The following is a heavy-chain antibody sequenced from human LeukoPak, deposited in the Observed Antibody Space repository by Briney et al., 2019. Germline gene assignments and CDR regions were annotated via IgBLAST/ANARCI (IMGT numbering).Heavy chain of an antibody. V-gene: IGHV4-38-2*02. CDR2: IYHSGTT. J-gene: IGHJ2*01. CDR1: GYSISSGDY. CDR3: ARGRRTLDWYFDL. Sequence: SETLSLTCTVSGYSISSGDYWGWIRQPPGKGLEWIGSIYHSGTTYYNPSLKSRVTISVDTSKNQFSLKLSSVTAADTAVYYCARGRRTLDWYFDLWGRGTLVTVSS.